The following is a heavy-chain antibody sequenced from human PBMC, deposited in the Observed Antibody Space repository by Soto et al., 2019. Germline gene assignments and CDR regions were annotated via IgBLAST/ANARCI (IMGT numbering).Heavy chain of an antibody. J-gene: IGHJ4*02. Sequence: QVQLVESGGGVVQPGRSLRLSCAASGFTFSSYGMHWVRQAPGKGLEWVAVIWYDGTNKYYADSVKGRFTISGDNSKNTLDRQMNSLRAEDTAVYYCARGGLLLDYWGQGTLVTVSS. CDR1: GFTFSSYG. V-gene: IGHV3-33*01. D-gene: IGHD2-21*01. CDR2: IWYDGTNK. CDR3: ARGGLLLDY.